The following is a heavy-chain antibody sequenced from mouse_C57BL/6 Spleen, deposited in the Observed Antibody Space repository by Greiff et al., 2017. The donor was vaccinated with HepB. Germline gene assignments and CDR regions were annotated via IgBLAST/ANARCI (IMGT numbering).Heavy chain of an antibody. V-gene: IGHV8-12*01. Sequence: QVTLKESGPGILQSSQTLSLTCSFSGFSLSTSGMGVSWIRQPSGKGLEWLAHIYWDDDKRYNPSLKSRLTISKDTSRNQVFLKITSVDTADTATYYCARREGSGYYFDYWGQGTTLTVSS. D-gene: IGHD3-2*02. CDR3: ARREGSGYYFDY. CDR2: IYWDDDK. J-gene: IGHJ2*01. CDR1: GFSLSTSGMG.